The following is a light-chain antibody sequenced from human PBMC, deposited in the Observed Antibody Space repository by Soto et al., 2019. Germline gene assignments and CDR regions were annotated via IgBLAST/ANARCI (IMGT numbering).Light chain of an antibody. V-gene: IGKV3-11*01. CDR3: QQRSNWPQEVT. J-gene: IGKJ5*01. CDR1: QSVNSY. CDR2: DTS. Sequence: PGEISTLSCSASQSVNSYLAWYQQKPGQAPRLLIYDTSTRATGIPARFSGRGSGTDLTLTIGRLETEDFAVSYCQQRSNWPQEVTFGQGTRLEIK.